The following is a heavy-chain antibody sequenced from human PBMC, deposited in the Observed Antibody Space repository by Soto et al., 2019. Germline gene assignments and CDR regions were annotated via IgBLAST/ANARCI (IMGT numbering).Heavy chain of an antibody. CDR1: GGSFSGYY. CDR2: INHSGSA. CDR3: ARGRSVYYDFWSGPMGGAFDI. V-gene: IGHV4-34*01. D-gene: IGHD3-3*01. J-gene: IGHJ3*02. Sequence: SETLSLTCAVYGGSFSGYYWSWIRQPPGKGLEWIGEINHSGSANYNPSLKSRVTISVDTSKNQFSLKLSSVTAADTAVYYCARGRSVYYDFWSGPMGGAFDIWGQGTMVTVSS.